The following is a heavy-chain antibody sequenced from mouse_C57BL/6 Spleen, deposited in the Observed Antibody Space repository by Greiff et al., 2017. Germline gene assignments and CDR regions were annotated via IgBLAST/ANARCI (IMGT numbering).Heavy chain of an antibody. J-gene: IGHJ2*01. D-gene: IGHD1-1*01. V-gene: IGHV5-16*01. CDR3: PRCVYGSPFDY. CDR2: INYDGSST. Sequence: EVKLVESEGGLVQPGSSMKLSCTASGFTFSDYYMAWVRQVPEKGLEWVANINYDGSSTYYLDSLKSRFIISRDNAKNILYLQMSSLKSEDTATYSCPRCVYGSPFDYWGQGTPLTVSS. CDR1: GFTFSDYY.